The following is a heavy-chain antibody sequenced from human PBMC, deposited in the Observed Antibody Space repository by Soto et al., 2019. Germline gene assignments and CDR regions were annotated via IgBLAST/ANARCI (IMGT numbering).Heavy chain of an antibody. D-gene: IGHD5-12*01. CDR2: ISGSGDST. J-gene: IGHJ6*02. V-gene: IGHV3-23*01. CDR1: AFTFNSYA. Sequence: GGSLRLSCAASAFTFNSYAMSWVRQAPGKGLEWVSAISGSGDSTYYADSVEGRFTISRDNSKNTLYLHMNSLRAEDTAVYYCAKASSVYDSYYYYGLDVWGQGTTVTVSS. CDR3: AKASSVYDSYYYYGLDV.